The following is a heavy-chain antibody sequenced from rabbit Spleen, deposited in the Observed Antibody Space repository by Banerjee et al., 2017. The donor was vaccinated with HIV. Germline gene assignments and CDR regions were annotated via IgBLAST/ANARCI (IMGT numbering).Heavy chain of an antibody. J-gene: IGHJ4*01. CDR2: IDTGSSGFT. D-gene: IGHD6-1*01. Sequence: QSLEESGGDLVKPGASLTLTCIASGVSFSGDSYMCWVRQAPGKGLEWIACIDTGSSGFTYFASWAKGRFTISKTSSTTVTLQMTSLTAADTATYFCASAYSDIYFNLWGPGTLVTV. CDR3: ASAYSDIYFNL. V-gene: IGHV1S40*01. CDR1: GVSFSGDSY.